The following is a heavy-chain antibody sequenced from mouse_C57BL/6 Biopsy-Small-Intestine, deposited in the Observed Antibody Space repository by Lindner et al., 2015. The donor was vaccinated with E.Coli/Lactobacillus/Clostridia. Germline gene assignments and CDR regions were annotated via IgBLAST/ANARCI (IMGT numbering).Heavy chain of an antibody. Sequence: VQLQESGAELVKPGASVKISCKASGYAFSSYWMHWVKQRPGQGLEWIGYINPSSGYTKYNQKFKDKATLTADKSSSTAYMQLSSLTYEDSAVYYCARSVYGGSWFAYWGQGTLVTVSA. CDR1: GYAFSSYW. CDR3: ARSVYGGSWFAY. CDR2: INPSSGYT. J-gene: IGHJ3*01. V-gene: IGHV1-7*01. D-gene: IGHD1-2*01.